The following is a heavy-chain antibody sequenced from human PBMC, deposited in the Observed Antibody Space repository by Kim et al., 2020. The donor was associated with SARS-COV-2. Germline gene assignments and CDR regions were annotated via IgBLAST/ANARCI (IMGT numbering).Heavy chain of an antibody. CDR1: GGSISSYY. D-gene: IGHD3-10*01. V-gene: IGHV4-59*01. CDR3: ARERLGLWSMVRGPDRSGGFDP. Sequence: SETLSLTCTVSGGSISSYYWSWIRQPPGKGLEWIGYIYYSGSTNYNPSLKSRVTISVDTSKNQFSLKLSSVTAADTAVYYCARERLGLWSMVRGPDRSGGFDPWGQGTLVTVSS. J-gene: IGHJ5*02. CDR2: IYYSGST.